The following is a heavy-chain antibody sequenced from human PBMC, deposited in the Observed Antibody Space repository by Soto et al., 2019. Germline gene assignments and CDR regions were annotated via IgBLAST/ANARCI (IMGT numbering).Heavy chain of an antibody. Sequence: GGSLRLSCAASGFTFSSYGMHWVRQAPGKGLEWVAVIWYDGSNKYYADSVKGRLTISRDNSKNTLYLQMNSLRAEDTAVYYCARDNTYYNYIWGSYRAEYYFDYWGQGTLVTVSS. D-gene: IGHD3-16*02. CDR3: ARDNTYYNYIWGSYRAEYYFDY. V-gene: IGHV3-33*01. CDR1: GFTFSSYG. J-gene: IGHJ4*02. CDR2: IWYDGSNK.